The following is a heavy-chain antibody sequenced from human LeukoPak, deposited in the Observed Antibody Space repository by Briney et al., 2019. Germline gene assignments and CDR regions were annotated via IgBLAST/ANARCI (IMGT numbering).Heavy chain of an antibody. CDR1: GFTFSSYW. Sequence: GGSLRLSCAASGFTFSSYWMSWVRQAPGKELEWVSIIYSDGTTYYADSVKGRFTISRDNSENTLSLQMNRLRAEDTAVYYCARGGGVVSRGFSKYYFDSWGQGTLVTVSS. D-gene: IGHD3-22*01. CDR3: ARGGGVVSRGFSKYYFDS. V-gene: IGHV3-53*01. J-gene: IGHJ4*02. CDR2: IYSDGTT.